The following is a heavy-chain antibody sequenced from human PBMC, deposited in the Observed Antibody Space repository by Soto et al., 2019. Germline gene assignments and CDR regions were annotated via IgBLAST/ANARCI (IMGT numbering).Heavy chain of an antibody. J-gene: IGHJ4*02. CDR2: IIPIFGTA. Sequence: QVQLVQSGAEVKKPGSSVKVSCKASGGTFSSYSISWVRQAPGQGLEWMGGIIPIFGTANYAQKLQGRVTITADESTSPAYMALSSLRSEDTAVYYCARRRAVEVLGYFDWLYFDYWGQGTLVTVSS. D-gene: IGHD3-9*01. CDR3: ARRRAVEVLGYFDWLYFDY. CDR1: GGTFSSYS. V-gene: IGHV1-69*01.